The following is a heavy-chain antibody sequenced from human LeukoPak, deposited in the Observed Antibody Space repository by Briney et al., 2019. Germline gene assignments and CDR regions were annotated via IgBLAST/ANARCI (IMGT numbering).Heavy chain of an antibody. V-gene: IGHV3-23*01. D-gene: IGHD1-26*01. CDR1: GFTFSSYT. CDR2: ISGSGGNT. Sequence: GGSLRLSCAASGFTFSSYTMSWVRQAPGKGLEWVSAISGSGGNTYYADSVKGRFTISRDNSKNTLYLQMNSLRAEDTAVYCCAVPQWELLNWGQGTLVTVSS. CDR3: AVPQWELLN. J-gene: IGHJ4*02.